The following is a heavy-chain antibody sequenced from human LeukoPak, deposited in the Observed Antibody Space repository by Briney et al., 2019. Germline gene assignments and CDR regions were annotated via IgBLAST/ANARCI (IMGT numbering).Heavy chain of an antibody. Sequence: GGSLRLSCAASGFTFTNAWMSWVRQAPGKGLEWVGRIKSKTDGGTTDYAAPVKGRFTFSRDDSKNTLYVQMNSLKTDDTAVYYCTTAITMTLGAFDIWGHGTMVTVSS. V-gene: IGHV3-15*01. J-gene: IGHJ3*02. CDR3: TTAITMTLGAFDI. CDR2: IKSKTDGGTT. D-gene: IGHD3-22*01. CDR1: GFTFTNAW.